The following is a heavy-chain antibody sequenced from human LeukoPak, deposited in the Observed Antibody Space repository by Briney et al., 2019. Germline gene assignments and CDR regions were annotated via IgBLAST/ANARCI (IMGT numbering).Heavy chain of an antibody. CDR3: ARDWEVRGVIGAFDI. CDR1: GYTFTGYD. Sequence: ASVKVSCKASGYTFTGYDMNWVRQAPGQGLEWMGWINPNSGGTNYAQKLQGRVTMTRDTSMSTAYMGLSRLRSDDTAVYYCARDWEVRGVIGAFDIWGQGTMVTVSS. J-gene: IGHJ3*02. D-gene: IGHD3-10*01. CDR2: INPNSGGT. V-gene: IGHV1-2*02.